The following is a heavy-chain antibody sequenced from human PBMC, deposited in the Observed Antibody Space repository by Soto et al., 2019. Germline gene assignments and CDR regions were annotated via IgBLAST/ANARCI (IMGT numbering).Heavy chain of an antibody. CDR2: IYYSGST. V-gene: IGHV4-31*03. D-gene: IGHD5-12*01. CDR3: AREERKRSGQSLYYYYGMDV. CDR1: GGSISSGGYY. Sequence: SETLSLTCTVSGGSISSGGYYWSWIRQHPGKGLEWIGYIYYSGSTYYNPSLKSRVTISVDTSKNQFSPKLSSVTAADTAVYYCAREERKRSGQSLYYYYGMDVWGQGTTVTVSS. J-gene: IGHJ6*02.